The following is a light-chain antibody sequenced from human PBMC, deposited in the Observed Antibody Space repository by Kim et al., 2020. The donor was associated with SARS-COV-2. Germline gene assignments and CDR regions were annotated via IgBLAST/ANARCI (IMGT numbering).Light chain of an antibody. CDR2: YKSDSHN. J-gene: IGLJ7*01. Sequence: QPVLTQPSFLSASPGASASLTCTLRSDINVDSYRISWYQQKPGSPPQYLLTYKSDSHNLQVSGVPSRFSGSKDRSANAGILLVSGLQSEDEADYYCTIWHNSAWHFGGGTQLTVL. V-gene: IGLV5-45*03. CDR3: TIWHNSAWH. CDR1: SDINVDSYR.